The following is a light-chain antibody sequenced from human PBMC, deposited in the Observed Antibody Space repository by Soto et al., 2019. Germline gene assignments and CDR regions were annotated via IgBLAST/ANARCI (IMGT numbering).Light chain of an antibody. J-gene: IGKJ2*01. CDR1: QGISSY. CDR2: AAF. Sequence: IELTQSPSSLSASVGDRVTITCRASQGISSYLAWYQQKQGKAPELLIYAAFTFHSGDPSRFGCSGSGTALSLTISTLQPADFATYYCPQYNSYSYTFGQGTKLEIK. V-gene: IGKV1-9*01. CDR3: PQYNSYSYT.